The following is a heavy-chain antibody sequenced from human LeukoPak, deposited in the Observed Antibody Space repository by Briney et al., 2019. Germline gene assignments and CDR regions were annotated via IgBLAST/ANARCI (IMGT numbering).Heavy chain of an antibody. J-gene: IGHJ4*02. CDR3: ARGRCSGGSCYAVDFDY. Sequence: PSETLSLTCAVYGGSFSGYYWSWIRQPPGKGLEWIGEINHSGSTNYNPSLKSRVTISVDTSKNQFSLKLCSVTAADTAVYYCARGRCSGGSCYAVDFDYWGQGTLVTVSS. D-gene: IGHD2-15*01. V-gene: IGHV4-34*01. CDR2: INHSGST. CDR1: GGSFSGYY.